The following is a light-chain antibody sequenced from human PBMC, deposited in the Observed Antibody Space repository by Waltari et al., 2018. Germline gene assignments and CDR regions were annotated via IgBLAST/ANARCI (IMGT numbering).Light chain of an antibody. CDR2: KTS. Sequence: DIQMTQSPSSLSASLGDRVTIICRASENVNNFLNWYQQKPVKAPNLLIYKTSTLQSGVPSRFSASGSGTDYTFTISSLQSEDVATYYCQHGYGTPLTFGGGTKVEIK. CDR3: QHGYGTPLT. V-gene: IGKV1-39*01. CDR1: ENVNNF. J-gene: IGKJ4*01.